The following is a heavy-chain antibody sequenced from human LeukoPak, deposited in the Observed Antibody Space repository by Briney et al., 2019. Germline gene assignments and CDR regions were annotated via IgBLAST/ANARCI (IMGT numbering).Heavy chain of an antibody. V-gene: IGHV4-34*03. Sequence: PSETLSLTCAVYGGSFSGYYWSWIRQPPGKGLEWIGEINHSGSTNYNPSLKSRVTISVDTSKNQFSLKLSSVTAADTAVYYCNRGTMVRGVITQFDPWGQGTLVTVSS. CDR3: NRGTMVRGVITQFDP. D-gene: IGHD3-10*01. CDR2: INHSGST. CDR1: GGSFSGYY. J-gene: IGHJ5*02.